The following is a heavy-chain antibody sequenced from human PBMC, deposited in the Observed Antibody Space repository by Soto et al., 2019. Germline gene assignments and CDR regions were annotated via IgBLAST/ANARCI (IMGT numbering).Heavy chain of an antibody. CDR3: VRVWRLVGRYGMDV. CDR2: ISGGSAYI. D-gene: IGHD6-25*01. Sequence: GGSLRLSCLCHGFIFSSYYMNWVRQAPGKGLEWVSSISGGSAYIYYADSVKGRFTISRDNAKNSLYLEMNSLRVEDTAVYYCVRVWRLVGRYGMDVWGQGTTVPVS. J-gene: IGHJ6*02. CDR1: GFIFSSYY. V-gene: IGHV3-21*01.